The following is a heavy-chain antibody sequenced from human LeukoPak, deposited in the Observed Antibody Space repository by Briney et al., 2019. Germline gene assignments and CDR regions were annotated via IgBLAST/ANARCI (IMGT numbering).Heavy chain of an antibody. Sequence: PGGSLRLSCAASGFTFSSYGMHWVRQAPGKGLEWVAVISYDGGNKYYADSVKGRFTISRDNSKNTLYLQMNSLRAEDTAVYYCAKDYYDSSGYYYSSAVDYWGQGTLVTVSS. CDR2: ISYDGGNK. CDR1: GFTFSSYG. CDR3: AKDYYDSSGYYYSSAVDY. V-gene: IGHV3-30*18. D-gene: IGHD3-22*01. J-gene: IGHJ4*02.